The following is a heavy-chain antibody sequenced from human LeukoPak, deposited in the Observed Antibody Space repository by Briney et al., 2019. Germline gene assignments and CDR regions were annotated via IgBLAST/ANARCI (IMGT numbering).Heavy chain of an antibody. CDR3: ATDQTYCSTTACYRYYFDY. CDR1: GFTFSNAW. Sequence: PGGSLRLSRAASGFTFSNAWMTWVRQAPGKGLEWVGRIKSKTDGETTDYAAPLKGRFTISRDDSKNTLYLQMNSLKTEDTAVYYCATDQTYCSTTACYRYYFDYWGQGTLVTVSS. J-gene: IGHJ4*02. V-gene: IGHV3-15*01. D-gene: IGHD2-2*01. CDR2: IKSKTDGETT.